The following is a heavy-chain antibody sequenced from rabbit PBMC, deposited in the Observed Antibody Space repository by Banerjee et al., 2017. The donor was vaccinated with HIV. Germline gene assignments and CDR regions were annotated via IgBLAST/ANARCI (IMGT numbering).Heavy chain of an antibody. CDR1: GFSFSSSYY. D-gene: IGHD6-1*01. J-gene: IGHJ4*01. Sequence: QQQLEESGGGLVQPEGSLTLTCTASGFSFSSSYYMCWVRQAPGKGLEWIACIYASSGDSAYYASWAKGRFTIAKTSSTTVTLQMTSLTAADTASYFCARLYAGYAGYGYPTYNLWGPGTLVTVS. CDR3: ARLYAGYAGYGYPTYNL. CDR2: IYASSGDSA. V-gene: IGHV1S45*01.